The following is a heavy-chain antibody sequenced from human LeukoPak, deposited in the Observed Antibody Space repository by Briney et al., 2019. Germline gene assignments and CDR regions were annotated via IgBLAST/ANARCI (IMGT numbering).Heavy chain of an antibody. CDR3: AKALRGDSPFDY. CDR1: GFTFSSYG. Sequence: QPGRSLRLSCAASGFTFSSYGMHWVRQAPGKGLEWVAVISYEGSNKYYADSVKGRFTISRVNSKTTLYQQMNSRRAEDTALYYCAKALRGDSPFDYWGQGTLVTVSS. D-gene: IGHD2-21*02. V-gene: IGHV3-30*18. J-gene: IGHJ4*02. CDR2: ISYEGSNK.